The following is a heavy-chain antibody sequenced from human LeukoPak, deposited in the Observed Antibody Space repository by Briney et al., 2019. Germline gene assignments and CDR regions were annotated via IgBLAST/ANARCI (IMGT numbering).Heavy chain of an antibody. CDR2: VHHTGSR. V-gene: IGHV4-59*01. D-gene: IGHD6-25*01. Sequence: SETLSLTCTVSGGSISSYYWSWIRQSPGKGLEWIGYVHHTGSRSYNPSLKSRVTISLDRDKSQFSLKLTSVTAADTAVYYCARERATSGRCRFDFWGQGALVTVSS. CDR3: ARERATSGRCRFDF. J-gene: IGHJ4*02. CDR1: GGSISSYY.